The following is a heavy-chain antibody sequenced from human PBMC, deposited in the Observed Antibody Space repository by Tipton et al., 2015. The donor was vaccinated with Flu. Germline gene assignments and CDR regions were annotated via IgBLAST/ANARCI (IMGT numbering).Heavy chain of an antibody. CDR3: ARDPGYCSSTSCLTGAPIYYYYGMDV. J-gene: IGHJ6*02. V-gene: IGHV1-69*09. D-gene: IGHD2-2*01. Sequence: QVQLVQSGAEVKKPGSSVKVSCKASGGTFSSYAISWVRQAPGQGLEWMGRIIPILGIANYAQKLQGRVTITADKSTSTAYMELSSLRSEDTAVYYCARDPGYCSSTSCLTGAPIYYYYGMDVWGQGTTVTVSS. CDR1: GGTFSSYA. CDR2: IIPILGIA.